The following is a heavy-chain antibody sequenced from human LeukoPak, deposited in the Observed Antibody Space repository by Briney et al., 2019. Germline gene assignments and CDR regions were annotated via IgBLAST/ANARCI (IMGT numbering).Heavy chain of an antibody. J-gene: IGHJ4*02. CDR1: GFTFTTYG. D-gene: IGHD5-24*01. V-gene: IGHV3-74*01. CDR3: ARDSQFIGPLY. Sequence: GGSLRLSCAASGFTFTTYGMHWVRQDPGKGLVWVSRIMSDGRSTYADSVKGRFTISRDTAKNTLYLQMNSLRAEDTAVYYCARDSQFIGPLYWGQGTLVTVSS. CDR2: IMSDGRST.